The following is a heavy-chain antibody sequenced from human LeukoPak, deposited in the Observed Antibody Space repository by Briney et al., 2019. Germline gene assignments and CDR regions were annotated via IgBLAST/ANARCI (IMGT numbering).Heavy chain of an antibody. CDR1: GYTFTSYD. CDR2: MNPNSGNT. J-gene: IGHJ4*02. CDR3: ARVVDTAMVIGY. Sequence: ASVKVSCKASGYTFTSYDINWVRQATGQGLESMGWMNPNSGNTGYAQKFQGRVTMTRNTSISTAYMELSSLRSEDTAVYYCARVVDTAMVIGYWGQGTLVTVSS. V-gene: IGHV1-8*01. D-gene: IGHD5-18*01.